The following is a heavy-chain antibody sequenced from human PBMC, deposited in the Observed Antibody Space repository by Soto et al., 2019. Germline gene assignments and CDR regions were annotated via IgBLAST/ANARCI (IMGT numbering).Heavy chain of an antibody. Sequence: QVQLVQSGAEVKKPGASVKVSCKASGYTFTRYGISWVRQAPGQGLEWMGWISAYNGNTNYAQKLQGRLTMTTDTSTRTGYMELRSLSSDDTAVYYCAREPSASDILYYYGMDVLGQGTTVTVSS. CDR3: AREPSASDILYYYGMDV. D-gene: IGHD2-2*01. V-gene: IGHV1-18*01. CDR1: GYTFTRYG. J-gene: IGHJ6*02. CDR2: ISAYNGNT.